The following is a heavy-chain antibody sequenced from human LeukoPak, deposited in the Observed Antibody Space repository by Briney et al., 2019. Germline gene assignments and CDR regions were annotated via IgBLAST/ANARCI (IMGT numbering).Heavy chain of an antibody. CDR2: VHYSGST. Sequence: SETLSLTCTVSGGSISSYYWSWIRQPPGKGLVWIGYVHYSGSTNYNPSPKSRVTISLDTSKNQFSLKLSSVTAADTAVYYCARVSWFPGTSYYYMDVWGKGTTVTVSS. V-gene: IGHV4-59*01. J-gene: IGHJ6*03. CDR1: GGSISSYY. CDR3: ARVSWFPGTSYYYMDV. D-gene: IGHD1-1*01.